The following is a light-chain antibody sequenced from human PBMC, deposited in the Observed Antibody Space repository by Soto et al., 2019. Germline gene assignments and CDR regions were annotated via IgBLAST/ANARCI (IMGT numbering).Light chain of an antibody. CDR3: QQLNTYPIT. J-gene: IGKJ5*01. Sequence: DIQLTQSPSFLSASVGDRVTITCRASQGINSYLACYQQNPGKAPNLLIYAASTLQSGVPSRFSGSGSGTEFTLTISSLQPEDFATYYCQQLNTYPITCGQGTRLEIK. CDR2: AAS. CDR1: QGINSY. V-gene: IGKV1-9*01.